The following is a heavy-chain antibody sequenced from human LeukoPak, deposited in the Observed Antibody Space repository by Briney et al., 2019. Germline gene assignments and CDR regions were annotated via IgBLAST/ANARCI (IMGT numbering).Heavy chain of an antibody. D-gene: IGHD1-14*01. CDR3: TRDRSRAEDD. CDR2: IKQDGSET. V-gene: IGHV3-7*01. CDR1: GFTFSNYW. Sequence: GGSLRLSCAASGFTFSNYWMSWVRRAPGKGLEWVANIKQDGSETYYVDSVRGRFTISRDNANNLLHLQMNSLRGEDTAVYYCTRDRSRAEDDWGQGTLVTVSS. J-gene: IGHJ4*02.